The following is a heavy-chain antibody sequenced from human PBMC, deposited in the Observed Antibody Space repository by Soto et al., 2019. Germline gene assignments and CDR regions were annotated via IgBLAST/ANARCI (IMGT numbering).Heavy chain of an antibody. Sequence: GSLRLSCTASGFTFITYAMNWVRQAPGKGLQWVSTISDNGANKFYADSVKGRFTISRDNSKNTPYLQMNSLSAEDTAVYYCAKARRDSQYFDYWGQGILVTVSS. CDR3: AKARRDSQYFDY. V-gene: IGHV3-23*01. CDR2: ISDNGANK. J-gene: IGHJ4*02. CDR1: GFTFITYA. D-gene: IGHD2-21*01.